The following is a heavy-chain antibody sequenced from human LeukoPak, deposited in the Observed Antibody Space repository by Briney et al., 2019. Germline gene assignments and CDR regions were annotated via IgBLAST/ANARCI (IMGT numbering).Heavy chain of an antibody. J-gene: IGHJ4*02. Sequence: SETLSLTCTVSGRSLSSGSYYWGWIRQPAGKGLEWIGRIYTSGSTNYNPSLKSRVTMSLDTSKNQFSLRLTSVTAADTAVYSCARHYYDSSGLAYYFDYWGQGTLVTVSS. CDR2: IYTSGST. CDR3: ARHYYDSSGLAYYFDY. D-gene: IGHD3-22*01. CDR1: GRSLSSGSYY. V-gene: IGHV4-61*02.